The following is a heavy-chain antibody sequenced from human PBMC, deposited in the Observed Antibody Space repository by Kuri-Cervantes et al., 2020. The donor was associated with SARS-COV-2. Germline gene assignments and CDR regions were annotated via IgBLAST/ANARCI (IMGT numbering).Heavy chain of an antibody. V-gene: IGHV1-69*13. J-gene: IGHJ3*02. D-gene: IGHD7-27*01. CDR3: ARDREITGAPYDAFDI. Sequence: SVKVSCKASGGTFSSYAISWVRQAPGQGLEWMGGIIPIFGTANYAQKLQGRVTITADESTSTAYMELSRLRSDDTAVYYCARDREITGAPYDAFDIWGQGTMVTVSS. CDR1: GGTFSSYA. CDR2: IIPIFGTA.